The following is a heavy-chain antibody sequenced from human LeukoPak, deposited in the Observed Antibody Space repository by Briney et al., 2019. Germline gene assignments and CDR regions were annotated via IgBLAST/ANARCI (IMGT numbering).Heavy chain of an antibody. CDR3: ARHGPYGDPFDY. CDR2: IHHSGIT. V-gene: IGHV4-39*01. J-gene: IGHJ4*02. CDR1: GGSISSSNYY. Sequence: SETLSLTCSVSGGSISSSNYYWGWIRQPPGKGLEWIGSIHHSGITYYNPSIKRRLTISVDTSKKQFSLNLSFVTDADTAVYYCARHGPYGDPFDYWGQGTLVTVSS. D-gene: IGHD4-17*01.